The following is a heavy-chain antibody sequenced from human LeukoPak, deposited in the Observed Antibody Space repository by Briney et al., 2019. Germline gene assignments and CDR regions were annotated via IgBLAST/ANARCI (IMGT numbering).Heavy chain of an antibody. CDR2: ISAYNGNT. J-gene: IGHJ5*02. CDR1: GYTFTSYG. CDR3: ARGSSPPAATNWFDP. Sequence: ASVKVSCKASGYTFTSYGISWVRQAPGQGLEWMGWISAYNGNTNYAQKLQGRVTMTTDTSTSTAYMKLRSLRSDDTAVYYCARGSSPPAATNWFDPWGQGTLVTVSS. D-gene: IGHD2-2*01. V-gene: IGHV1-18*01.